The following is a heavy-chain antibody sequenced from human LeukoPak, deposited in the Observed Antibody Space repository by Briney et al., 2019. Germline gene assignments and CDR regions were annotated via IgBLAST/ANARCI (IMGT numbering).Heavy chain of an antibody. Sequence: PGRSLRLSCAASGFTFSNYGMHWVRQAPGKGLEWVSAISGSGDRTYNADSVKGRFSISRDNSKDTLYLLMNSLRAEDTAIYYCAKDRGEHWFDPWGQGALVTVSS. D-gene: IGHD1-1*01. CDR3: AKDRGEHWFDP. V-gene: IGHV3-23*01. J-gene: IGHJ5*02. CDR1: GFTFSNYG. CDR2: ISGSGDRT.